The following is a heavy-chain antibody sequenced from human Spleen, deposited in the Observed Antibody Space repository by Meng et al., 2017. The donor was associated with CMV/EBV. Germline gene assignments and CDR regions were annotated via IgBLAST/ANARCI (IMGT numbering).Heavy chain of an antibody. CDR2: ISYDGSNK. D-gene: IGHD2-2*01. CDR1: GFTFSSYA. CDR3: AKDRTPAAISYYFDY. J-gene: IGHJ4*02. V-gene: IGHV3-30-3*01. Sequence: GGSLRLSCAASGFTFSSYAMHWVRQAPGKGLEWVAVISYDGSNKYYADSVKGRFTISRDNSKNTLYLQMNSLRAEDMALYYCAKDRTPAAISYYFDYWGQGTLVTVSS.